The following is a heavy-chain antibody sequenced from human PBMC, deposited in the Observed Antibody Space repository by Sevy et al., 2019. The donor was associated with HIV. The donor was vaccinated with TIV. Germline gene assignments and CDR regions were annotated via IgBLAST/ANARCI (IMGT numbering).Heavy chain of an antibody. CDR2: ISWNSGSI. Sequence: GGSLRLSCAASGFTFDDYAMHWVRQAPGKGLEWVSGISWNSGSIGYADSVKGRFTISRDNAKNSLYLQMNSLRAEDTAFYYCAKVNRGPYCSGGSCYSNDAFDIWGQGTMVTVS. CDR3: AKVNRGPYCSGGSCYSNDAFDI. D-gene: IGHD2-15*01. CDR1: GFTFDDYA. J-gene: IGHJ3*02. V-gene: IGHV3-9*01.